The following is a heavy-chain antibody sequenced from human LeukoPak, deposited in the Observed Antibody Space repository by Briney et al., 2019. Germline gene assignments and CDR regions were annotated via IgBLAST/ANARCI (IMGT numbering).Heavy chain of an antibody. D-gene: IGHD3-9*01. Sequence: SSETLSLTCAVYGGSFSGYYWSWIRQPPGKGLEWIGEINHSGSTNYNPSLKSRVTISVDTSKNQFSLKLSSVNAADTAVYYCASDILTGYNETNYWGQGTQVTVSS. V-gene: IGHV4-34*01. CDR1: GGSFSGYY. J-gene: IGHJ4*02. CDR3: ASDILTGYNETNY. CDR2: INHSGST.